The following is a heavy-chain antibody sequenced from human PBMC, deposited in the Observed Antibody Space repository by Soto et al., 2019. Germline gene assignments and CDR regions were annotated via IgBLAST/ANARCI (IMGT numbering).Heavy chain of an antibody. CDR2: INPTEGRT. CDR3: ARGREISFGYNWFDP. V-gene: IGHV1-46*01. Sequence: QVQLVQSGAEMRKPGASLQLSGQTSGYPFTSYHVHWVRQAPGQGLEWLGVINPTEGRTRYSQKFQDRVIMTRDTSTSTVYMELSSLRSEDTAKYFCARGREISFGYNWFDPWGQGTLVTVSS. D-gene: IGHD3-3*01. J-gene: IGHJ5*02. CDR1: GYPFTSYH.